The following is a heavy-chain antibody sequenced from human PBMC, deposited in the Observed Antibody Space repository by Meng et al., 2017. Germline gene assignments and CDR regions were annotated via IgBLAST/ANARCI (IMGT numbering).Heavy chain of an antibody. CDR1: GGSFSGYY. J-gene: IGHJ6*02. D-gene: IGHD4-23*01. CDR3: ARNYGGNYYYYYYGMDV. CDR2: INHSGST. V-gene: IGHV4-34*01. Sequence: SETLSLTCAVYGGSFSGYYWSWIRQPPGKGLEWIGEINHSGSTHYNPSLKSRVTISVDTSKNKFSLKLSSVTAADTAVYYCARNYGGNYYYYYYGMDVWGQGTTVTVSS.